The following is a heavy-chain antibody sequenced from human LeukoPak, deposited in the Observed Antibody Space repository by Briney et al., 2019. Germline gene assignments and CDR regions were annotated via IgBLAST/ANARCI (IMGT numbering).Heavy chain of an antibody. CDR1: GFTFSSYW. CDR3: ATLVGTSHYAFDI. D-gene: IGHD1-26*01. Sequence: GGSLRLSCAASGFTFSSYWMTWVRQAPGKGLEWVANINQDGSEMYYVDSVKGRFTISRDNAKNSVYLQMSSLRAEDTAVYYCATLVGTSHYAFDIWGQGTMVTVSS. J-gene: IGHJ3*02. V-gene: IGHV3-7*01. CDR2: INQDGSEM.